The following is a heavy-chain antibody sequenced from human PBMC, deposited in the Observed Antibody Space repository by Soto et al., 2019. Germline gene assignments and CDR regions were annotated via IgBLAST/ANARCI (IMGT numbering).Heavy chain of an antibody. CDR3: ASQAPLHDYTDNDYYYYMAV. Sequence: PSETLSLTCTVSGVSISSYYWSWIRQPPGKGLEWIGYIYYSGSTNYNPSLKSRVTISVDTSKNQFSLKLSSVTTADTAGYYCASQAPLHDYTDNDYYYYMAVWGKGTTVTVSS. CDR2: IYYSGST. CDR1: GVSISSYY. J-gene: IGHJ6*03. D-gene: IGHD4-4*01. V-gene: IGHV4-59*08.